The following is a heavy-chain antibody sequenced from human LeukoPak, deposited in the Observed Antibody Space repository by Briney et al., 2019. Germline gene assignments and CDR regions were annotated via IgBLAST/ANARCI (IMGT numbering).Heavy chain of an antibody. Sequence: GGSLRLSCAASGFTFSSYSMNWVRQAPGKGLEWVSSISSSSSYIYYADPVKGRFTISRDNAKNSLYLQMNSLRAEDTAVYYCARDFEDIVVVPAATSDYWGQGTLVTVSS. D-gene: IGHD2-2*01. CDR1: GFTFSSYS. CDR3: ARDFEDIVVVPAATSDY. V-gene: IGHV3-21*01. CDR2: ISSSSSYI. J-gene: IGHJ4*02.